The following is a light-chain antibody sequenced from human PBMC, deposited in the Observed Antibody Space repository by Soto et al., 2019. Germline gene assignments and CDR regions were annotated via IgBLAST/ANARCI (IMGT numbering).Light chain of an antibody. J-gene: IGLJ2*01. CDR3: SSYTSXSTVV. CDR2: DVS. CDR1: SSDVGGYNY. V-gene: IGLV2-14*01. Sequence: QSVLTQPASVSGSPGQSITISCTGTSSDVGGYNYVSWYQQHPGKAPKLMIYDVSNRPSGVSNRFSGSKSGNTASLTISGLQAEDEADYYCSSYTSXSTVVFGGGTKVTVL.